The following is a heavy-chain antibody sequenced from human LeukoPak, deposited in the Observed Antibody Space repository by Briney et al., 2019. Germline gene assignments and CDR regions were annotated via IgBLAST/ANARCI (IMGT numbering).Heavy chain of an antibody. V-gene: IGHV3-30-3*01. CDR3: ASGLMIVVVPAAMGY. D-gene: IGHD2-2*01. Sequence: PGRSLRLSCAASGFTFSSYAMHWVRQAPGKGLEWVAVISYDGSNKYYADSVKGRFTISRDNSKNTLYLQMNSLRAEDTAVYYCASGLMIVVVPAAMGYWGQGTLVTVSS. J-gene: IGHJ4*02. CDR1: GFTFSSYA. CDR2: ISYDGSNK.